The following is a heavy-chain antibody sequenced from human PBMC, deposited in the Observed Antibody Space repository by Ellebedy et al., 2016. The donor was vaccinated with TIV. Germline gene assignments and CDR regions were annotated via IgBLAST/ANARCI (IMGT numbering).Heavy chain of an antibody. V-gene: IGHV1-69*04. D-gene: IGHD3-10*01. J-gene: IGHJ6*02. CDR1: GGTFSSYA. Sequence: AASVKVSCKASGGTFSSYAISWVRQAPGQGLEWMGRIIPILGIANYAQKFQGRVTITADNSTSTAYMELSSLRSEDTAVYYCARHGSTMVRGVISRPYYYYYGMDVWGQGTTVTVSS. CDR3: ARHGSTMVRGVISRPYYYYYGMDV. CDR2: IIPILGIA.